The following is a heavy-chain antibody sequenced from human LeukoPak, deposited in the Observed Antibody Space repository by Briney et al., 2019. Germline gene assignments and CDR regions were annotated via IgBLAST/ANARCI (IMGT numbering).Heavy chain of an antibody. CDR3: ARGDYLYSSSWYHHYFQH. Sequence: SETLSLTCAVYGGSFSGYYWSWIRQPPGKGLEWIGEINHSGSTNYNPSLKSRVTISVDTSKNQFSLKLSSVTAADTAVYYCARGDYLYSSSWYHHYFQHWGQGTLVTVSS. CDR1: GGSFSGYY. V-gene: IGHV4-34*01. J-gene: IGHJ1*01. CDR2: INHSGST. D-gene: IGHD6-13*01.